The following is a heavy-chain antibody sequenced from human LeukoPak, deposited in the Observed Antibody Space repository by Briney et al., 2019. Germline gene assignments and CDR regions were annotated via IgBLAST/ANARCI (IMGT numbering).Heavy chain of an antibody. CDR3: ARDTRFLEWLPIYYYYGMDV. CDR2: INTNTGNP. CDR1: GYTFTSYA. V-gene: IGHV7-4-1*02. J-gene: IGHJ6*02. Sequence: ASVKVSCKASGYTFTSYAMNWVRQAPGQGLEWMGWINTNTGNPTYAQGFTGRFVFSLDTSVSTAYLQISSLKAEDTAVYYCARDTRFLEWLPIYYYYGMDVWGQGTTVTVSS. D-gene: IGHD3-3*01.